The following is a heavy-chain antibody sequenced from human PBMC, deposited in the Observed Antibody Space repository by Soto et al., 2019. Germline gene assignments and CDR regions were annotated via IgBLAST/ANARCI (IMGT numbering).Heavy chain of an antibody. Sequence: ASVKVSCKASGYTFTSYAMHWVRQAPGQRLEWMGWINAGNGNTKNSQKFQGRVTFTRVTSASTAYMELSSLRFEDTAVYYCARDRSSWYPFDYWGQGTLVTVSS. D-gene: IGHD6-13*01. CDR2: INAGNGNT. V-gene: IGHV1-3*01. CDR3: ARDRSSWYPFDY. CDR1: GYTFTSYA. J-gene: IGHJ4*02.